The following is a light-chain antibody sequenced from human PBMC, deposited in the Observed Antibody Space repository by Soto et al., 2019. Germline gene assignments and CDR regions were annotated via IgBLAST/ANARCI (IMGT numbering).Light chain of an antibody. J-gene: IGLJ1*01. CDR2: GNN. Sequence: QSVLTQPPSVSGAPGQRVTISCTGSSSNIGAGYDVHWYQQLPRTAPKLLIYGNNNRPSGVPDRFSGSKSGTSASLAITGLQDEDEADYYCQSYNSSLSGYVFGTGTKLTVL. CDR3: QSYNSSLSGYV. V-gene: IGLV1-40*01. CDR1: SSNIGAGYD.